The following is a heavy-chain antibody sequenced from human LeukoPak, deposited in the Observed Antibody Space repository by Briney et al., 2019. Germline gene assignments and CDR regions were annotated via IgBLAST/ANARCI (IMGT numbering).Heavy chain of an antibody. J-gene: IGHJ6*03. Sequence: GGSLRLSCAASGFAFSSFAMGWVRQSPGKGLEWLSTINSGGNTTFYSDSVKGRFTISRDNSKNTLYLHMDSLRPDDTATYYCTKELHVAVAVADYYYFYMDVWGRGTAVTVSS. CDR1: GFAFSSFA. D-gene: IGHD6-19*01. CDR2: INSGGNTT. V-gene: IGHV3-23*01. CDR3: TKELHVAVAVADYYYFYMDV.